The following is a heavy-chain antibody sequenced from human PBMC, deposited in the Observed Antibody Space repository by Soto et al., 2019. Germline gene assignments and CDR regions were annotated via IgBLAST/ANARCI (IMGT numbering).Heavy chain of an antibody. CDR1: GGSISSSSYY. J-gene: IGHJ6*03. CDR3: ARLPLEQQLKTGGYYYYYMDV. CDR2: IYYSGST. D-gene: IGHD6-13*01. Sequence: SETLSLTCTVSGGSISSSSYYWGWIRQPPGKGLEWIGSIYYSGSTYYDPSLKSRVTISVDTSKNQFSLKLSSVTAADTAVYYCARLPLEQQLKTGGYYYYYMDVWGKGTTVTVS. V-gene: IGHV4-39*01.